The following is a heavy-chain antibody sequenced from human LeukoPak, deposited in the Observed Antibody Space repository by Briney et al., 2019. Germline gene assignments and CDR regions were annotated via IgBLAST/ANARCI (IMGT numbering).Heavy chain of an antibody. CDR2: IYYSGST. Sequence: PSETLSLTCTVSGGSISSSSYYWGWIRQPPGKGLEWIGSIYYSGSTYYNPSLKSRVTISVDTSKNQFSLKLSSVTAADTAVYYCASRKINVDYYYYMDVWGKGTTVTVSS. V-gene: IGHV4-39*01. CDR3: ASRKINVDYYYYMDV. CDR1: GGSISSSSYY. J-gene: IGHJ6*03. D-gene: IGHD3-16*01.